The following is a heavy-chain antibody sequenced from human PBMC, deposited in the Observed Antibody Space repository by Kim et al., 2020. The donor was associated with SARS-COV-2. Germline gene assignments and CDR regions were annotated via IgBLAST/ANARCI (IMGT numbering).Heavy chain of an antibody. J-gene: IGHJ4*02. Sequence: GGSLRLSCAASGFTVSNSAMSWVRQAPEKGLEWVSTISNSGGAYYADSLKGRFTISRDNSKNTLHLQMDSLRTEDTAVYYCAKYTSGWYEDYWGQGTLVTVSS. CDR1: GFTVSNSA. CDR2: ISNSGGA. D-gene: IGHD6-19*01. V-gene: IGHV3-23*01. CDR3: AKYTSGWYEDY.